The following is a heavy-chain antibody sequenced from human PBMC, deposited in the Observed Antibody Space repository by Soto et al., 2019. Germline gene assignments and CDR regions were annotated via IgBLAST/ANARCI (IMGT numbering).Heavy chain of an antibody. CDR3: AGAGGIVATYYYYYGMDV. D-gene: IGHD5-12*01. J-gene: IGHJ6*02. CDR2: INPSGGST. Sequence: ASVKVSCKASGYTFTSYYMHWVRQAPGQGLEWMGIINPSGGSTSYAQKFQGRVTMTRDTSTGTVYMELSSLRSEDTAVYYCAGAGGIVATYYYYYGMDVWGQGTTVTVSS. V-gene: IGHV1-46*01. CDR1: GYTFTSYY.